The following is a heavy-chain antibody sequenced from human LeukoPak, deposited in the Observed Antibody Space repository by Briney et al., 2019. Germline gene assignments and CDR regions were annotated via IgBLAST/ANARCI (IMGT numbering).Heavy chain of an antibody. CDR2: INRSGGA. Sequence: KSSETLSLTCAVYGGSFSGYYWSWIRQPPGKGLEWIGEINRSGGANYSPSLKSRATISVDTSKNQFSLKLSSVTAADTAVYYCARPLSWGPRSCSFDYWGQGTLVTVSS. J-gene: IGHJ4*02. D-gene: IGHD2-15*01. V-gene: IGHV4-34*01. CDR1: GGSFSGYY. CDR3: ARPLSWGPRSCSFDY.